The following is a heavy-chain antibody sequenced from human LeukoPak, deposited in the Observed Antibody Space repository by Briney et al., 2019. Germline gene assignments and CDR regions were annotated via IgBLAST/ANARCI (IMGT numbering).Heavy chain of an antibody. CDR2: IRDYNGDI. CDR1: GYTFPKYG. J-gene: IGHJ3*02. Sequence: ASVKVSCKASGYTFPKYGVSWVRQAPGQGLAWMGWIRDYNGDIKYAQRGKGRVTMSTDKSTSIVYMELRSLRSDDTAVYYCARESGSDAFDIWGQGTMVTVSS. V-gene: IGHV1-18*01. CDR3: ARESGSDAFDI.